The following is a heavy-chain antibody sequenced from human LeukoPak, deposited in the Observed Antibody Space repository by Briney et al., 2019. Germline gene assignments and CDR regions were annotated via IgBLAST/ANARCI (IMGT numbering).Heavy chain of an antibody. CDR2: INPNSGGT. V-gene: IGHV1-2*02. CDR3: ARVPRTPPYFDY. D-gene: IGHD4-23*01. J-gene: IGHJ4*02. Sequence: ASVTVSCTASGYTFTGYYMHWVRQAPGQGLAWMGWINPNSGGTNYAQKFQGRVTMTRDTSISTAYMELSRLRSDDTAVYYCARVPRTPPYFDYWGQGTLVTVSS. CDR1: GYTFTGYY.